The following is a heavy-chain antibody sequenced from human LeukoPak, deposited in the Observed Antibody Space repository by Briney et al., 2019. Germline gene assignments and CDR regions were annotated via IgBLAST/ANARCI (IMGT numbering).Heavy chain of an antibody. CDR2: INSNGDST. D-gene: IGHD2-15*01. Sequence: GGSLRLSCAASGFTFSIFTMSWVRQAPGKGLEWISTINSNGDSTYYADSVKGRFTISRDNSKNTVFLQMNSLSAEHTALSYCSKKGLCPEFCPTKKAVVGNFNPGGQGTLFTVSS. CDR1: GFTFSIFT. V-gene: IGHV3-23*01. J-gene: IGHJ5*02. CDR3: SKKGLCPEFCPTKKAVVGNFNP.